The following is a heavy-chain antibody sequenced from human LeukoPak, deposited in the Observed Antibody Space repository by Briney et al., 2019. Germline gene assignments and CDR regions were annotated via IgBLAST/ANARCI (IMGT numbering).Heavy chain of an antibody. CDR3: ATRGGIVNYYYYGMDV. CDR1: GGSISSSSYY. CDR2: IYYSGST. V-gene: IGHV4-39*01. Sequence: SETLSLTCTVSGGSISSSSYYWGWIRQPPGKGLEWIGSIYYSGSTYYNPSLKSRVTTSVDTSKNQFSLKLSSVTAADTAVYYCATRGGIVNYYYYGMDVWGQGTTVTVSS. J-gene: IGHJ6*02. D-gene: IGHD3-10*01.